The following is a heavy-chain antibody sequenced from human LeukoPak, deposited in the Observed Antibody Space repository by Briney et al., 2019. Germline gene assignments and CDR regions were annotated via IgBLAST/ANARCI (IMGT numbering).Heavy chain of an antibody. CDR3: AGDQEGITIFGVVTSPCDY. CDR1: GYTFTGYY. J-gene: IGHJ4*02. D-gene: IGHD3-3*01. CDR2: INPNSGGT. Sequence: ASVKVSCKASGYTFTGYYMHWVRQAPGQGLEWMGRINPNSGGTNYAQKFQGRVTMTRDTSISTAYMELSRLRSDDTAVYYCAGDQEGITIFGVVTSPCDYWGQGTLVTVSS. V-gene: IGHV1-2*06.